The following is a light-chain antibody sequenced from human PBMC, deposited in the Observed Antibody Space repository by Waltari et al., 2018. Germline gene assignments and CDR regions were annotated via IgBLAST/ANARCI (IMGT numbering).Light chain of an antibody. CDR1: SSDVGGYNY. Sequence: QSALTQPRSVSGSPGQSVTISCTGTSSDVGGYNYVSWYQHHPGKAPKLMIYDVSKRPSGVPDRFSGSKSVNTASRTISGLQAEDDADYYCCSYADRYTWVFGGGTKLTVL. J-gene: IGLJ3*02. V-gene: IGLV2-11*01. CDR3: CSYADRYTWV. CDR2: DVS.